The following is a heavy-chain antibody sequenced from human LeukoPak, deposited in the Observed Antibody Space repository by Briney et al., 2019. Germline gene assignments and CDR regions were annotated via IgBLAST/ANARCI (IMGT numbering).Heavy chain of an antibody. CDR1: GFTFSSYA. D-gene: IGHD3-10*01. V-gene: IGHV3-23*01. CDR2: ISRSGGST. CDR3: AKDLIIEY. Sequence: GGSLRLSCAASGFTFSSYAMSWVLQAPGKGLEWVSAISRSGGSTYYADSVKGRFTISRDNSKNTMYLQMNRLRAEDRAVYYCAKDLIIEYWGQGALVTVSS. J-gene: IGHJ4*02.